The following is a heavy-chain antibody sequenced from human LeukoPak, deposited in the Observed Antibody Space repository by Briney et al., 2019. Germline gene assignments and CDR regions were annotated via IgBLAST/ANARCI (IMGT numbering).Heavy chain of an antibody. J-gene: IGHJ4*02. D-gene: IGHD6-19*01. Sequence: SETLSLTCTVSGGSISSSYYYWGWIRQPPGKGLEWIGTIYYSGNTYYNPTLKSRVTISVDTSKSQFSLRLSSVTAADTAVYYCARHSDPRLVRYYFDYWGQGTLVTVSS. CDR2: IYYSGNT. CDR1: GGSISSSYYY. CDR3: ARHSDPRLVRYYFDY. V-gene: IGHV4-39*01.